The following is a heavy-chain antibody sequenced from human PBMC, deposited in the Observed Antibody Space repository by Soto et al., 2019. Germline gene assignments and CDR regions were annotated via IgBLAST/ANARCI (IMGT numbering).Heavy chain of an antibody. Sequence: GGSLRLSCAASGFTFEAYSLHWVRQLPGKGLDWVAGISGDSGSSGYADSVRGRFTVSRDNAKNSLFLQMSSLSPEDTALYYCTKRRSARPGFDAFDLWGQGT. CDR3: TKRRSARPGFDAFDL. CDR2: ISGDSGSS. CDR1: GFTFEAYS. J-gene: IGHJ3*01. V-gene: IGHV3-9*01.